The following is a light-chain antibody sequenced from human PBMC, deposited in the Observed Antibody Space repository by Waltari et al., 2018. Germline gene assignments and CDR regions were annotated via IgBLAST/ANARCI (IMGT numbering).Light chain of an antibody. CDR1: KLGDKY. Sequence: SYELTQPPSVSVSPGQTATITCSADKLGDKYASWYQQKPGQSPVLVIYHDNKRPSGIPEQFSGSNSGNTATLIISETQAVDEADYFCQAWDSSTYVFGTGTKLTVL. J-gene: IGLJ1*01. V-gene: IGLV3-1*01. CDR3: QAWDSSTYV. CDR2: HDN.